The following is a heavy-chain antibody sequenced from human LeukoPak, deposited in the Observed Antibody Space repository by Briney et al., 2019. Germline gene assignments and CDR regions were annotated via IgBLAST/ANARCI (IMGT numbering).Heavy chain of an antibody. CDR3: ARGVEAARPYYFDY. CDR1: GGSVSSASYY. Sequence: SETLSLTCTVSGGSVSSASYYWSWIRQPPGNGLEWIGYIYYTGSTNYNPSLKSRVTISVDTSKNQFSLKLSSVTAADTAVYYCARGVEAARPYYFDYWGQGTLVTVSS. J-gene: IGHJ4*02. CDR2: IYYTGST. D-gene: IGHD6-6*01. V-gene: IGHV4-61*01.